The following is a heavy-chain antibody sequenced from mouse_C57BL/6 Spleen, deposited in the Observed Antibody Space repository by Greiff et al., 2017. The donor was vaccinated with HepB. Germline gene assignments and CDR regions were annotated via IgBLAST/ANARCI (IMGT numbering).Heavy chain of an antibody. CDR1: GYAFTNYL. CDR2: INPGSGGT. J-gene: IGHJ2*01. CDR3: ARRGLIPDY. D-gene: IGHD3-3*01. V-gene: IGHV1-54*01. Sequence: QVQLQQSGAELVRPGTSVKVSCKASGYAFTNYLIEWVKQRPGQGLEWIGVINPGSGGTNYNEKFKGKATLTADKSSSTAYMQLSSLTSEDSAVYFCARRGLIPDYWGQGTTLTVSS.